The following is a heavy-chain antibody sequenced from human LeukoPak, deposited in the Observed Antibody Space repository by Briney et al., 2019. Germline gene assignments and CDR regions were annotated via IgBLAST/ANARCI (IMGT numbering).Heavy chain of an antibody. D-gene: IGHD6-13*01. CDR1: GGSISSYY. V-gene: IGHV4-59*08. J-gene: IGHJ4*02. CDR3: ARHRTHSSSWSPFDY. Sequence: SETLSLTCTVSGGSISSYYWSWIRQPPGKGLEWIGYIYYSGSTNYNPSLKSRVTISVDTSKNQFSLKLSPVTAADTAVYYCARHRTHSSSWSPFDYWGQGTLVTVSS. CDR2: IYYSGST.